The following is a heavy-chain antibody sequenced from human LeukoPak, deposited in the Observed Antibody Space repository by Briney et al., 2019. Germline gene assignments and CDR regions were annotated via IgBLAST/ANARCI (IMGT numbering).Heavy chain of an antibody. V-gene: IGHV3-13*01. CDR1: GFTFSAYD. J-gene: IGHJ6*03. CDR2: ISTAGDT. D-gene: IGHD2-8*02. Sequence: GGSLRLSCAASGFTFSAYDMHWVRQVIGKGLEWVSAISTAGDTYYPGLVKGRFTISRENARNSLFLQMNSLRAGDTAVYYCVRATWSYYYYYMDVWGKGITVTISS. CDR3: VRATWSYYYYYMDV.